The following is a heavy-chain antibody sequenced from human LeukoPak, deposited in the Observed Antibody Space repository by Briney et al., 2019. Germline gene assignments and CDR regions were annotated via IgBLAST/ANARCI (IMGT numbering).Heavy chain of an antibody. J-gene: IGHJ5*01. D-gene: IGHD6-6*01. CDR1: GYTFTGYY. CDR3: ARGCRIAAHRFGWFHS. Sequence: GASVKVSCKASGYTFTGYYMHWVRQAPGQGLEWMGWINPNSGVTNYAQKFQGRVTMTRDTSISTAYMELSRLRSDDTAVYYCARGCRIAAHRFGWFHSWGQGTQITVS. V-gene: IGHV1-2*02. CDR2: INPNSGVT.